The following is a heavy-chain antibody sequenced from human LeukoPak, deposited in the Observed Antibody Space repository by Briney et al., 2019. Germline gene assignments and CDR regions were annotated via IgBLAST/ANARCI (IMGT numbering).Heavy chain of an antibody. CDR1: GGSFSGYY. Sequence: KSSETLSLTCAVYGGSFSGYYWSWIRQPPGKGLEWIGEINHSGSTNYNPSLKSRVTISVDTSKNQFSLKLSSVTAADTAVYYCARGRETLNYWGQGTLVTVSS. V-gene: IGHV4-34*01. CDR3: ARGRETLNY. CDR2: INHSGST. J-gene: IGHJ4*02.